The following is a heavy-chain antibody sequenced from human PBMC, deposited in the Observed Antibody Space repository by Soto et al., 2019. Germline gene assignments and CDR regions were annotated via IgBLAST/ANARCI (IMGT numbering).Heavy chain of an antibody. CDR2: IIPIFGTA. V-gene: IGHV1-69*01. CDR1: GGTFSSYA. Sequence: QVQLVQSGAEVKKPGSSVKVSCKASGGTFSSYAISWVRQAPGQGLEWMGGIIPIFGTANYAQKFQGRVTSTADESTSTAYRELSSLRSEDTAVYYCARDREGKAMTMGAFDIWGQGTMVTVSS. J-gene: IGHJ3*02. D-gene: IGHD5-18*01. CDR3: ARDREGKAMTMGAFDI.